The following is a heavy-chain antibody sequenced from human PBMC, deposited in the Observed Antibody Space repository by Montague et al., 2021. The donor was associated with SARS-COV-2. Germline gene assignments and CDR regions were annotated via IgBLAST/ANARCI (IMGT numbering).Heavy chain of an antibody. Sequence: SETLSLTCGVSGGSINSYYWSWIRQPAGKGLEWIGRIYTSGRTNHSPSLESRVTISVDTSRNHLSLKLSSVTAADTAVYYCARRGSSVWGVTVSAELDYWGQGILVIVSS. CDR2: IYTSGRT. D-gene: IGHD3-10*01. J-gene: IGHJ4*02. CDR1: GGSINSYY. V-gene: IGHV4-4*07. CDR3: ARRGSSVWGVTVSAELDY.